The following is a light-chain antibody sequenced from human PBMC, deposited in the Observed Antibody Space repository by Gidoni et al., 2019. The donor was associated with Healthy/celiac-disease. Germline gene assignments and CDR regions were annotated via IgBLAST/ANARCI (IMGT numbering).Light chain of an antibody. Sequence: SYELTPPPSVSVSPGQTASITCSGDKLGDKYACWYQQQPGQSPVLVIYQDSKRPSGIPERFSGSNSGNTATLTISGTQAMDEADYYCQAWDSSTVVFGGGTKLTVL. V-gene: IGLV3-1*01. CDR2: QDS. CDR1: KLGDKY. J-gene: IGLJ2*01. CDR3: QAWDSSTVV.